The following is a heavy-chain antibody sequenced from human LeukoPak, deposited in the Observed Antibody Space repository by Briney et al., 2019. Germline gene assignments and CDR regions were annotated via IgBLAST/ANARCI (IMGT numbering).Heavy chain of an antibody. CDR1: GGSFSGYY. Sequence: SETLSLTCAVYGGSFSGYYWSWIRQPPGKGLEWIGEINHSGSTNYNPSLKSRVTILVDTFKNQFSLKLSSVTAADTAVYYCAGTRGYSYGRLGYWGQGTLVTVSS. J-gene: IGHJ4*02. CDR3: AGTRGYSYGRLGY. V-gene: IGHV4-34*01. D-gene: IGHD5-18*01. CDR2: INHSGST.